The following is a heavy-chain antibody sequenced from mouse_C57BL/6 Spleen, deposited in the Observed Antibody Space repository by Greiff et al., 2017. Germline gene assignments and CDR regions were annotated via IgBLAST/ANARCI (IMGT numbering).Heavy chain of an antibody. CDR2: IYPGDGDT. V-gene: IGHV1-82*01. CDR1: GYAFSSSW. D-gene: IGHD2-4*01. CDR3: ARRDYAYWYFDV. Sequence: QVQLQQSGPELVKPGASVKISCKASGYAFSSSWMNWVKQRPGKGLEWIGRIYPGDGDTNYNGKFKGKATLTADKSSSTAYMQLSSLTSEDSAVYFCARRDYAYWYFDVWGTGTTVTVSS. J-gene: IGHJ1*03.